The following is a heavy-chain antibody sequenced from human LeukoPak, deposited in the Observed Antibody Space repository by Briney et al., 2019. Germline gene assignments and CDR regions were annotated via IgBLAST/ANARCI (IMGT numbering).Heavy chain of an antibody. D-gene: IGHD3-3*01. CDR2: MNPNSGNT. V-gene: IGHV1-8*03. CDR3: ARATILFTDHYYYYMDV. Sequence: ASVKVSCKASGYTFTSYDINWVRQATGQGLEWMGWMNPNSGNTGYAQKFQGRVTITRNTSISTAYMELSSLRSEDTAVYYCARATILFTDHYYYYMDVWGKGTTVTVSS. CDR1: GYTFTSYD. J-gene: IGHJ6*03.